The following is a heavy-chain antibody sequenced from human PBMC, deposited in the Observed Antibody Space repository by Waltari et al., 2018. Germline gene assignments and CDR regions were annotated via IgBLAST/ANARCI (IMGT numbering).Heavy chain of an antibody. CDR2: IYFTGST. CDR1: GTSVTTTHYF. V-gene: IGHV4-39*01. D-gene: IGHD6-13*01. CDR3: ARGIWQQLAHFDS. J-gene: IGHJ4*02. Sequence: QLHLQLSGPGLVKPSETLSLTCAVSGTSVTTTHYFWGWIRQPPGKGLEGIGRIYFTGSTDYNPSLKSRVTISIDTSTNQFSLNLRSVTAADTAVYYCARGIWQQLAHFDSWGQGTLVTVSS.